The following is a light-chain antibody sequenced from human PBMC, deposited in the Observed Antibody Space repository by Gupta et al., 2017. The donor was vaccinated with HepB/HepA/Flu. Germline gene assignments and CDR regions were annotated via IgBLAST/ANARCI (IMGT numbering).Light chain of an antibody. CDR2: SNN. CDR3: AAWDDSMNGVV. J-gene: IGLJ2*01. CDR1: SSNIGSNT. V-gene: IGLV1-44*01. Sequence: QSVLTQPPSASGTPGQRVTISCSGSSSNIGSNTVPWYQQPPGTAPKLPIYSNNQRPSGVPHRLSGTKSGTSASMAISGSQSEDVADYYCAAWDDSMNGVVFGGGTKLTVL.